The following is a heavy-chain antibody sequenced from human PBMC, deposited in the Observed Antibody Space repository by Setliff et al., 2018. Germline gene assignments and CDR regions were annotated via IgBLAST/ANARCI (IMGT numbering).Heavy chain of an antibody. CDR2: IYYSGST. D-gene: IGHD2-21*01. Sequence: SETLSLTCTVSGGSVSDSTYYWGWVRQPPGKGLEWIGSIYYSGSTYYNPSLRSRATVSVDTSTSQFSLRLNSVTAADSAVYYCARGLEGEDYFYYMDVWGKGNTVTVSS. V-gene: IGHV4-39*07. CDR1: GGSVSDSTYY. CDR3: ARGLEGEDYFYYMDV. J-gene: IGHJ6*03.